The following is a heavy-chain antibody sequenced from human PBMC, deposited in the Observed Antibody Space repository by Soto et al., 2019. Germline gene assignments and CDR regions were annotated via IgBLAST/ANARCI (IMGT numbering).Heavy chain of an antibody. CDR3: ARDPGGATGFDP. J-gene: IGHJ5*02. D-gene: IGHD1-1*01. CDR1: GYIFPDYG. V-gene: IGHV1-18*01. Sequence: QVQLVQSGAEVQKPGASVKVSCKASGYIFPDYGISWVRQVPGQGLEWMGWISPNNGATNYAQKFQGRVTMTTDTTTSTGYMELRSLRSGDTGGFYCARDPGGATGFDPWGQGTLVTVSS. CDR2: ISPNNGAT.